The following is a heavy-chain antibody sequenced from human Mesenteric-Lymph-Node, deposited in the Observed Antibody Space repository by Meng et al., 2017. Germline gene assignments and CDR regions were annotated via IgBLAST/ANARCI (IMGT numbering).Heavy chain of an antibody. J-gene: IGHJ5*02. D-gene: IGHD3-10*01. V-gene: IGHV4-4*07. CDR1: GGSISSYY. CDR3: ARDGYYYGSGSYDNWFDP. Sequence: SETLSLTCTVSGGSISSYYWSWIRQPAGKGLEWIGRIYTSGSTNYNPSLKSRVTMSVDTSKNQFSLKLSSVTAAVTAVYYCARDGYYYGSGSYDNWFDPWGQGTLVTVSS. CDR2: IYTSGST.